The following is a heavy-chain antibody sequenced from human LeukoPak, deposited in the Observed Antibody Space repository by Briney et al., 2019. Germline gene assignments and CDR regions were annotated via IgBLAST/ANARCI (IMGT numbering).Heavy chain of an antibody. CDR3: ARQPAAGRKYYFDY. J-gene: IGHJ4*02. CDR1: GGTFSSYA. CDR2: IIPIFGTA. V-gene: IGHV1-69*05. D-gene: IGHD6-13*01. Sequence: SVKVSCKASGGTFSSYAISWVRQAPGQGLEWMGGIIPIFGTANYAQKFQGRVTITTGESTSTAYMELSSLRSEDTAVYYCARQPAAGRKYYFDYWGQGTLVTVSS.